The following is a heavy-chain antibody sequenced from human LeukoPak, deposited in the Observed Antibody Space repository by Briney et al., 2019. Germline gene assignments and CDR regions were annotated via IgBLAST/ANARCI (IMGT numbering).Heavy chain of an antibody. D-gene: IGHD3-10*01. CDR1: GASISSTSYC. Sequence: PSETLSLTCTVSGASISSTSYCWGWIRQPAGKGLEWIGHIHTSGSTNYNPSLKSRVTISVDTSKNQFSLKLSSVTAADTAVYYCARGPPLGFGDRYYFDYWGQGTLVTVSS. J-gene: IGHJ4*02. V-gene: IGHV4-61*09. CDR3: ARGPPLGFGDRYYFDY. CDR2: IHTSGST.